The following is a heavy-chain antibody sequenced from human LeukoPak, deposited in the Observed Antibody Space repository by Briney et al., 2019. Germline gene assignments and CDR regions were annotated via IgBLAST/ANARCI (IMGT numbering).Heavy chain of an antibody. CDR3: ARAFPGIAVAGPNWFDP. CDR2: IWYDGSNK. CDR1: GFTFSSYG. V-gene: IGHV3-33*01. J-gene: IGHJ5*02. Sequence: GGSLRLSCAASGFTFSSYGMHWVRQAPGKGLEWVAVIWYDGSNKYYADSVKGRFTISRDNSKNTLYLQMNSLRAEDTAVYYCARAFPGIAVAGPNWFDPWGQGTLVTVSS. D-gene: IGHD6-19*01.